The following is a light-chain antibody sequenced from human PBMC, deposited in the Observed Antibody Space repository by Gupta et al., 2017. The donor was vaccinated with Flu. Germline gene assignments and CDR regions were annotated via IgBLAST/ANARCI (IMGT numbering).Light chain of an antibody. CDR1: HSIGKY. Sequence: IKMTQSTSSLSASVRDSVTITCRASHSIGKYLDWYQQNPGKSPKRLIYEVSSLESGVPARFSGSGSGTDFALTISRVQPEDVATYYCKQSKSSWTFGQGTKVEIK. J-gene: IGKJ1*01. CDR3: KQSKSSWT. V-gene: IGKV1-39*01. CDR2: EVS.